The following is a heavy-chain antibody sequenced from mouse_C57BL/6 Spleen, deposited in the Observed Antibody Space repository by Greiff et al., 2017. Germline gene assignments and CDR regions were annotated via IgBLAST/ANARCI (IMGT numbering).Heavy chain of an antibody. V-gene: IGHV5-16*01. CDR2: INYDGSST. CDR1: GFTFSDYY. Sequence: EVKLMESEGGLVQPGSSMKLSCTASGFTFSDYYMAWVRQVPEKGLEWVANINYDGSSTYYLDSLKSRFIISRDNAKNILYLQMSSLKSEDTATYYCARAPYYYGSPYWYFDVWGTGTTVTVSS. J-gene: IGHJ1*03. CDR3: ARAPYYYGSPYWYFDV. D-gene: IGHD1-1*01.